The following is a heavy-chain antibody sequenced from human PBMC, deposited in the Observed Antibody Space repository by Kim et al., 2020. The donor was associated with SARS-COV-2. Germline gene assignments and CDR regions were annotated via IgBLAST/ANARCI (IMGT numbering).Heavy chain of an antibody. CDR1: GGSFSGYY. J-gene: IGHJ4*02. D-gene: IGHD6-19*01. V-gene: IGHV4-34*01. Sequence: SETLSLTCAVYGGSFSGYYWSWIRQPPGKGLEWIGEINHSGSTNYNPSLKSRVTISVDTSKNQFSLKLSSVTAADTAVYYCARVDYSGWYFRSDYWGQGTLVTVSS. CDR3: ARVDYSGWYFRSDY. CDR2: INHSGST.